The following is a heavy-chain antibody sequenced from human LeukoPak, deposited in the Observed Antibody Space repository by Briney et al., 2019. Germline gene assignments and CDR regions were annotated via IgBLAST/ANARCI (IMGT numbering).Heavy chain of an antibody. Sequence: GASVKVSCKASGYTFTSYGISWVRQAPGQGLEWMGWISAYNGNTNYAQKLQGRVTMTTDTSTSTAYMELRSLRSDDTAVYYCARDSRIAARLGSTTTDYWGQGTLVTVSS. J-gene: IGHJ4*02. CDR2: ISAYNGNT. CDR1: GYTFTSYG. D-gene: IGHD6-6*01. CDR3: ARDSRIAARLGSTTTDY. V-gene: IGHV1-18*01.